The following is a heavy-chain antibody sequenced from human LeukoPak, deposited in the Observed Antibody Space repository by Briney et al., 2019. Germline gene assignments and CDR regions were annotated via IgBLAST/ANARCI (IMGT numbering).Heavy chain of an antibody. V-gene: IGHV3-30*04. CDR1: GFTFSSYT. J-gene: IGHJ3*02. CDR2: ISHDGSNK. CDR3: ATKVVTDAFDI. Sequence: TGGSLRLSCAASGFTFSSYTMHWVRQAPGKGLEWVAVISHDGSNKYYADSVKGRFTISRDNSKNTLYLQMYSLRAEDTAVYYCATKVVTDAFDIWGQGTMVTVSS. D-gene: IGHD3-22*01.